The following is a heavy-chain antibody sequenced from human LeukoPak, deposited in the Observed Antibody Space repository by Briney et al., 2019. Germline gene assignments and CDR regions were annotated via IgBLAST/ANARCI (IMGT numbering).Heavy chain of an antibody. CDR1: GGSFSSYY. D-gene: IGHD6-13*01. J-gene: IGHJ4*02. CDR2: IYYSGST. Sequence: SETLSLTCTVSGGSFSSYYWSWIRQPPGKGLEWIGYIYYSGSTNYNPSLKSRVTISVDTSKNQFSLKLSSVTAADTAVYYCAKVAAAGPNRPFDYWGQGTLVTVSS. CDR3: AKVAAAGPNRPFDY. V-gene: IGHV4-59*01.